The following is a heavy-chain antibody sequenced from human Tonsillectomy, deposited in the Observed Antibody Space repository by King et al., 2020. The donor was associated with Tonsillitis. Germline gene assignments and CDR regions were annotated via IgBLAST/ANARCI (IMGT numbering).Heavy chain of an antibody. Sequence: VQLVESGGGVVQPGGSLRLSCTASGFTFSSYGMHWVRQAPGKGLEWVAFIPYDGRNKYYADSVKGRFTISRDNSKNTLYVQINSLRAEDTAVYYCAKDSSYYGSGLDYWGQGPRATVSS. CDR2: IPYDGRNK. CDR3: AKDSSYYGSGLDY. CDR1: GFTFSSYG. V-gene: IGHV3-30*02. D-gene: IGHD3-10*01. J-gene: IGHJ4*02.